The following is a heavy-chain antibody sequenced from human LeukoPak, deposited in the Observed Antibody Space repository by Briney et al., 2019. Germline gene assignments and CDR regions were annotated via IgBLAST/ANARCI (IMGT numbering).Heavy chain of an antibody. D-gene: IGHD3-22*01. J-gene: IGHJ5*02. CDR1: GGTFSSYA. V-gene: IGHV1-69*05. CDR2: IIPIFGTA. Sequence: ASVKVSCKASGGTFSSYAISWVRQAPGQGLEWMGRIIPIFGTANYAQKFQGRGTITTEESTSTAYMELSSLRSEDTAVYYYARDPDYYDISARFDPWGQGTLVTVSS. CDR3: ARDPDYYDISARFDP.